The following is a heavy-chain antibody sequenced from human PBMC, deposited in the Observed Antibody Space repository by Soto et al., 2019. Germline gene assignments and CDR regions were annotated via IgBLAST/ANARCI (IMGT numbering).Heavy chain of an antibody. CDR1: GYTFTSYG. V-gene: IGHV1-18*01. CDR2: ISAYNGNT. J-gene: IGHJ5*02. D-gene: IGHD2-21*01. Sequence: ASVKVSCKASGYTFTSYGISWVRQAPGQGLEWMGWISAYNGNTNYAQKLQGRVTMTTDTSTSTAYVELRSLRSDDTAVYYCARVVARTGDWFDPWGQGTLVTVSS. CDR3: ARVVARTGDWFDP.